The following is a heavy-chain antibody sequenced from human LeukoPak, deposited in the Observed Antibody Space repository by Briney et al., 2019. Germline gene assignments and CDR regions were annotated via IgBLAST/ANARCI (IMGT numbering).Heavy chain of an antibody. V-gene: IGHV3-23*01. J-gene: IGHJ4*02. CDR3: ARAIVGATTRSFDY. CDR1: GFTFSSYA. Sequence: GGSLRLSCAASGFTFSSYAMSWVRQAPGKGLEWVSAISGSGGSTYYADSVKGRFTISRDNSRNTLYLQMNSLRAEDTAVFYCARAIVGATTRSFDYWGQGTLVTVSS. D-gene: IGHD1-26*01. CDR2: ISGSGGST.